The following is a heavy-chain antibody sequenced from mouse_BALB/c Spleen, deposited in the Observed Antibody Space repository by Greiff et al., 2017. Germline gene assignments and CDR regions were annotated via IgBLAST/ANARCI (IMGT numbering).Heavy chain of an antibody. Sequence: QVQLQQSGAELARPGASVKLSCKASGYTFTSYWMQWVKQRPGQGLEWIGAIYPGDGDTRYTQKFKGKATLTADKSSSTAYMQLSSLASEDSAVYYCANYYGSSPFDVWGAGTTVTVSS. CDR2: IYPGDGDT. CDR3: ANYYGSSPFDV. V-gene: IGHV1-87*01. CDR1: GYTFTSYW. J-gene: IGHJ1*01. D-gene: IGHD1-1*01.